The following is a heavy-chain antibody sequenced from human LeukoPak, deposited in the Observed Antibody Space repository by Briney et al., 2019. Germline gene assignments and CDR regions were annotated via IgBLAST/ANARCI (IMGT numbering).Heavy chain of an antibody. V-gene: IGHV4-39*07. CDR1: GGSISSSSYY. D-gene: IGHD2-21*02. Sequence: PSETLSLTCTVSGGSISSSSYYWGWIRQPPGKGLEWIGSIYYSGSTYYNPSLKSRVTISVDTSKNQFSLKLSSVTAADTAVYYCASSIVVVTGYFDYWGQGTLVTVSS. CDR2: IYYSGST. J-gene: IGHJ4*02. CDR3: ASSIVVVTGYFDY.